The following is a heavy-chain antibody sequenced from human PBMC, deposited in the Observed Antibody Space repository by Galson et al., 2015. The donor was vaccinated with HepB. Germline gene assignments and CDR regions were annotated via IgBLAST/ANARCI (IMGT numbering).Heavy chain of an antibody. Sequence: QSGAEVKKPGESLKISCKGSGYSFTNYWIGWVRQMPGKGLEWMGIIYPGDSDSRYGPSFQGQVTISADKSISTAYLQWSSLRASDTAMYFCVTSSGSYTPFDYWGQGALVTVSS. CDR2: IYPGDSDS. CDR3: VTSSGSYTPFDY. J-gene: IGHJ4*02. D-gene: IGHD3-10*01. CDR1: GYSFTNYW. V-gene: IGHV5-51*03.